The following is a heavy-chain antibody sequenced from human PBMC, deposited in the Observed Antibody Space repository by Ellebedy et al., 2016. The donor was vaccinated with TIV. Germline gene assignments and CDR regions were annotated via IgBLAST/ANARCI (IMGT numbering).Heavy chain of an antibody. CDR3: ARGGASSSWYGYYYYGMDV. J-gene: IGHJ6*02. CDR1: GFTFSSYW. V-gene: IGHV3-74*01. CDR2: INSDGSST. D-gene: IGHD6-13*01. Sequence: GESLKISXAASGFTFSSYWMHWVRQAPGKGLVWVSRINSDGSSTSYADSVKGRFTISRDNAKNTLYLQMNSLRAEDTAVYYCARGGASSSWYGYYYYGMDVWGRGTTVTVSS.